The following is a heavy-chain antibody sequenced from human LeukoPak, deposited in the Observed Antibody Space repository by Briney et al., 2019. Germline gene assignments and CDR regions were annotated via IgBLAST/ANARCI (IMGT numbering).Heavy chain of an antibody. J-gene: IGHJ1*01. CDR2: IIPIFGTA. CDR1: GGTFSSYA. V-gene: IGHV1-69*05. Sequence: ASVKVSCKASGGTFSSYAISWVRQAPGQGLKWMGGIIPIFGTANYAQKFQGRVTITTDESTSTAYMELSSLRSEDTAVYYCARSVARPEYFQHWGQGTLVTVSS. D-gene: IGHD6-6*01. CDR3: ARSVARPEYFQH.